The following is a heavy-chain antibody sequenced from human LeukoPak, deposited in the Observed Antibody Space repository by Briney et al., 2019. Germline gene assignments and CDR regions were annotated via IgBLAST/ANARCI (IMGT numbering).Heavy chain of an antibody. V-gene: IGHV3-23*01. CDR2: ISGSGANT. J-gene: IGHJ4*02. CDR1: GYTFSTYA. Sequence: SLRVYWAPYGYTFSTYAMSWFRQSPGKELEWVSTISGSGANTYYADSVRGRFTISRDNSKNTLYLHMNSLRAEDTAVYYCAKERAGYTNPYYFDYWGQGTLVTVSS. CDR3: AKERAGYTNPYYFDY. D-gene: IGHD3-16*02.